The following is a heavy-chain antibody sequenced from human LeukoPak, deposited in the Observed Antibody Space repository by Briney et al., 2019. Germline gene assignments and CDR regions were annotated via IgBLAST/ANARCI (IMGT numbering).Heavy chain of an antibody. CDR3: AKDHSGWYDY. CDR2: ISYDGSNK. D-gene: IGHD6-19*01. Sequence: PGGSLRLSCAASGFTFSSYAMHWVRQAPGKGLEWVAVISYDGSNKYYADSVKGRFTISRDNSKNTLYLQMNSLRAEDTAVYYCAKDHSGWYDYWGQGTLVTVSS. V-gene: IGHV3-30*04. CDR1: GFTFSSYA. J-gene: IGHJ4*02.